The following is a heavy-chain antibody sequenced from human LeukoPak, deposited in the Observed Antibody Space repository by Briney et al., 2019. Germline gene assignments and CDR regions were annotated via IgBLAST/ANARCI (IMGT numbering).Heavy chain of an antibody. CDR3: ARGYCSGGSCYLVENWFDF. CDR2: INPKSGDT. J-gene: IGHJ5*01. D-gene: IGHD2-15*01. CDR1: GYTFTGYY. V-gene: IGHV1-2*06. Sequence: ASVKVSCKASGYTFTGYYMHWVRQAPGQGLEWMGRINPKSGDTNYAQNFQGRVTMTRDTSMNTAYMELSRLRSDDTAVYFCARGYCSGGSCYLVENWFDFWGQGTLVTVS.